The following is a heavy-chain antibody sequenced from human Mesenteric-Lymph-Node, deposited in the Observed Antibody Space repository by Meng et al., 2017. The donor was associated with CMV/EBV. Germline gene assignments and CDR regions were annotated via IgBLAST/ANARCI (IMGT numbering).Heavy chain of an antibody. J-gene: IGHJ4*02. CDR2: IRYDGSNK. CDR3: AKDFNSSWYFDY. V-gene: IGHV3-30*02. Sequence: GGSLRLSCAASGFTFSSYGMHWVRQAPGKGLEWVAFIRYDGSNKYYADSVKGRFTISRDNSKNTLYLQMNSLRAEDTAVYYCAKDFNSSWYFDYWGQGTLVTVSS. D-gene: IGHD6-13*01. CDR1: GFTFSSYG.